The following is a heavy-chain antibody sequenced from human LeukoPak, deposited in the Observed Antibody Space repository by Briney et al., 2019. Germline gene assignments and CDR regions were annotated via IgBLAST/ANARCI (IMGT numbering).Heavy chain of an antibody. CDR1: GFTFSSYA. CDR2: ISYDGRNK. Sequence: GGSLSLSCAASGFTFSSYAMHWVRQAPGKGLEWVAVISYDGRNKYYADSVKGRFTISRDNSKNTLYLQMNSLRAEDTAVFYCARDGGHSFDYWGQGTLVTVSS. CDR3: ARDGGHSFDY. D-gene: IGHD3-3*01. J-gene: IGHJ4*02. V-gene: IGHV3-30-3*01.